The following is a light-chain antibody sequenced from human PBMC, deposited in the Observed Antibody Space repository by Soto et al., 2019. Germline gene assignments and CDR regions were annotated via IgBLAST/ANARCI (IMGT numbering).Light chain of an antibody. Sequence: EIVMTQSPATLSVSPGERATLSCRASQSVNIYLAWYQQKPGQAPRLLIFGASYRATGIPARFSGSGSGTEFNLTISSLQSEDFAVYFCQQRNIWPPVTFGQGTRLEIK. V-gene: IGKV3D-15*01. CDR3: QQRNIWPPVT. CDR2: GAS. CDR1: QSVNIY. J-gene: IGKJ5*01.